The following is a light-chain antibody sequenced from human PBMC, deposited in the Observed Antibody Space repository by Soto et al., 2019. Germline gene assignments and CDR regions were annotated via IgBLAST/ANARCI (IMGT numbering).Light chain of an antibody. CDR2: DVS. V-gene: IGLV2-14*01. Sequence: QSAPTQPASVSGSPGQSITSSCTGTSSDVGGYNYVSWYQQHPGKAPKLMIYDVSNRPSGVSNRFSGSKSGNTASLTISGLQAEDEADYYCSSYTSSSTPVVFGGATKLTVL. CDR1: SSDVGGYNY. J-gene: IGLJ2*01. CDR3: SSYTSSSTPVV.